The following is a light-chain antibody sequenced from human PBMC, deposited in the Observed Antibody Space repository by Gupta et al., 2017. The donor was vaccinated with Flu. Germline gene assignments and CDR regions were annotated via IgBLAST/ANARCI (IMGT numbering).Light chain of an antibody. CDR1: QSVSSSY. CDR2: GAS. J-gene: IGKJ3*01. V-gene: IGKV3-20*01. Sequence: EVVLTQSPGTLSLSPGEGATLSCRASQSVSSSYIAWYQQKPGQAPRLLIYGASNRATGIPDRFSGSGSGTDFTLTISRLEPEDFAVYYCQQYGNSPRFTFGPGTKVDIK. CDR3: QQYGNSPRFT.